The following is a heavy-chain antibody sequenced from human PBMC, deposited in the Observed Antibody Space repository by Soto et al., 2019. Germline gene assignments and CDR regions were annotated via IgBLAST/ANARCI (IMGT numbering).Heavy chain of an antibody. V-gene: IGHV2-5*02. CDR3: AHRNIRDVYNKYYFEY. J-gene: IGHJ4*02. CDR1: GFSLTTSGVG. CDR2: IYWDDDK. D-gene: IGHD4-4*01. Sequence: QITLKESGPTLVKPTQTLTLTCTFSGFSLTTSGVGVGWIRQPPGKALEWLALIYWDDDKRYRPSLKSMVTITKETSKNQVVLTMTNMDPADTATYYCAHRNIRDVYNKYYFEYWGQGTRGTVPS.